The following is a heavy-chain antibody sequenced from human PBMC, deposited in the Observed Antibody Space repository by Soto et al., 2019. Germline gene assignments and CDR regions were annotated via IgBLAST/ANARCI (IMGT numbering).Heavy chain of an antibody. Sequence: RGPLRLSCAASGFTFSSFEMNWVRQAPGKGLEWVSKIGSSGSTIWYADSVKGRFTISRDNAQHSLYLQMNSLRGEDTAVYYCASATYSSSYYFDAWGQGTLVTVSS. J-gene: IGHJ4*02. CDR2: IGSSGSTI. CDR3: ASATYSSSYYFDA. V-gene: IGHV3-48*03. CDR1: GFTFSSFE. D-gene: IGHD6-6*01.